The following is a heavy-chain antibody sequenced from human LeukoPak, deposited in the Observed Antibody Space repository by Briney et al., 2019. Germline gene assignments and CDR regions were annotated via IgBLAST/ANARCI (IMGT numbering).Heavy chain of an antibody. Sequence: ASVKVSCKASGYTSTGYYMHWVRQAPGQGLEWMGWINPNSGGTNYAQKFQGRVTMTRDTSISTAYMELSSLTSDDTAVYYCAKIVAVAGTRCLDPWGQGTLVTVSS. V-gene: IGHV1-2*02. CDR1: GYTSTGYY. J-gene: IGHJ5*02. D-gene: IGHD6-19*01. CDR2: INPNSGGT. CDR3: AKIVAVAGTRCLDP.